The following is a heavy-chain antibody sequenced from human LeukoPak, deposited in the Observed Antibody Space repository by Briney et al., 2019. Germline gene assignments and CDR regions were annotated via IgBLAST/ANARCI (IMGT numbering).Heavy chain of an antibody. V-gene: IGHV3-43*02. CDR2: ISGDGGST. Sequence: GGSLRLSCAASGFTFDEYAMHWVRQAPGKGLEWVSLISGDGGSTYYADSVKGRFTISRDNSKNSLYLQMNSLRTEDTALYYCAKDIWFGQWGAFDLWGQEPMVTVSS. J-gene: IGHJ3*01. CDR3: AKDIWFGQWGAFDL. D-gene: IGHD3-10*01. CDR1: GFTFDEYA.